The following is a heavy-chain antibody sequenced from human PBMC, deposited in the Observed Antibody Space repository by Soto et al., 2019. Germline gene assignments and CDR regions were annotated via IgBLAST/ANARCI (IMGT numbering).Heavy chain of an antibody. V-gene: IGHV1-2*02. J-gene: IGHJ6*02. D-gene: IGHD3-3*01. Sequence: QVPLVKSGAEVKRPGASVKVSCKASGYTLTDNYMHWVREAPGQGLEWMGWINPNGGTNYAQKFQGRVTMTRDTSVITAYMERSRLRSDDTAVYYCARVVHRTTIFGVQNYGMDVWGQGTTVTVTS. CDR2: INPNGGT. CDR1: GYTLTDNY. CDR3: ARVVHRTTIFGVQNYGMDV.